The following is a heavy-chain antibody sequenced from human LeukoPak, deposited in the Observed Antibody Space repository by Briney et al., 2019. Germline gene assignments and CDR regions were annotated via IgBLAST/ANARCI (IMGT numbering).Heavy chain of an antibody. Sequence: SVKVSCKASGGTFSSYAISWVRQAPGQGLEWMGGIIPIFGTANYAQKFQGRVTITADESTSTAYMELSSLRSEDTAVYYCARDPDYYDSSGYYRGLDYWGQGTLVTVTS. CDR2: IIPIFGTA. D-gene: IGHD3-22*01. J-gene: IGHJ4*02. CDR3: ARDPDYYDSSGYYRGLDY. V-gene: IGHV1-69*13. CDR1: GGTFSSYA.